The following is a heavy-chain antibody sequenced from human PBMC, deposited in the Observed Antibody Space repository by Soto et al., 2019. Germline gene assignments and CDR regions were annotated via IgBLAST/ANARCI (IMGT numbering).Heavy chain of an antibody. D-gene: IGHD6-13*01. CDR1: GFTFDDYA. V-gene: IGHV3-9*01. J-gene: IGHJ4*02. CDR2: ISWNSGSI. CDR3: AKDYEQQLDYYFDY. Sequence: DVQLVESGGGLVQPGRSLRLSCAASGFTFDDYAMHWVRQAPGKGLEWVSGISWNSGSIGYADSVKGRFTISRDNAKNSLYLQMNSLRAEDTALYYCAKDYEQQLDYYFDYWGQGTLVTVSS.